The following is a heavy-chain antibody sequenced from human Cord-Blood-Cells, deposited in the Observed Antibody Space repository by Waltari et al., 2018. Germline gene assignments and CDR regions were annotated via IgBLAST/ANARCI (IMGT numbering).Heavy chain of an antibody. J-gene: IGHJ4*02. CDR1: GGSISSSSYY. CDR2: IYYSGST. V-gene: IGHV4-39*01. CDR3: ARGTIISYYYYDSSGSSFDY. Sequence: QLQLQESGPGLVKPSETLSLTCTVSGGSISSSSYYWGWIRQPPGTGREWIGSIYYSGSTYYNPSLKSRVTISVDTSKNQFSLKLSPVTAADTAVYYCARGTIISYYYYDSSGSSFDYWGQGTLVTVSS. D-gene: IGHD3-22*01.